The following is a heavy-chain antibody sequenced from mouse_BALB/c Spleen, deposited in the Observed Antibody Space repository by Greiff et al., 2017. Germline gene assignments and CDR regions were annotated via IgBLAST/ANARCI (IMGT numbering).Heavy chain of an antibody. CDR3: ARGAMVTYYFDY. Sequence: EVQLQQSGPELVKPGASVKISCKASGYTFTDYNMHWVKQSHGKSLEWIGYIYPYNGGTGYNQKFKSKATLTVDNSSSTAYMELRSLTSEDSAVYYCARGAMVTYYFDYWGQGTTLTVSS. CDR1: GYTFTDYN. CDR2: IYPYNGGT. V-gene: IGHV1S29*02. D-gene: IGHD2-1*01. J-gene: IGHJ2*01.